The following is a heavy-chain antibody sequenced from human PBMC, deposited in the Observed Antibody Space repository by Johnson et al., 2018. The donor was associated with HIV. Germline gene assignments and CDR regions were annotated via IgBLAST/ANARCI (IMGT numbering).Heavy chain of an antibody. CDR2: INSDGSST. D-gene: IGHD1-26*01. J-gene: IGHJ3*02. CDR1: GFTFSSYW. V-gene: IGHV3-74*01. CDR3: AREGVGTTCPFDI. Sequence: VQLVESGGGVVQPGRSLRLSCAASGFTFSSYWMHWVRQAPGKGLVWVSRINSDGSSTSYADSVKGRFTISRDNAKNTLYLQMNSLRAEDTAVYYCAREGVGTTCPFDIWGQGTMVTVSS.